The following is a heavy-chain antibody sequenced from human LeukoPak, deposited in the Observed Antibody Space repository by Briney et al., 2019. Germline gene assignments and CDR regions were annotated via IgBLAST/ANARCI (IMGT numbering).Heavy chain of an antibody. CDR3: ARAITIFGVVTPDV. D-gene: IGHD3-3*01. V-gene: IGHV1-18*01. J-gene: IGHJ6*02. CDR2: ISDYNGNT. Sequence: GGSLRLSCAASGFTFTSYGISWVRQAPGQGLEWMGWISDYNGNTNYAQKLQGRVTMTTDTSTSTAYMELRSLRSDDTAVYYCARAITIFGVVTPDVWGQGTTVTVSS. CDR1: GFTFTSYG.